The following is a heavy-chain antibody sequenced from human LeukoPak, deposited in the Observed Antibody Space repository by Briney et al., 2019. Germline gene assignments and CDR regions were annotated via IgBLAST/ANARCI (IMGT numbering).Heavy chain of an antibody. V-gene: IGHV1-2*02. CDR3: ARDNSVGDNAWWFDP. Sequence: ASVKVSCKASGYTFTSYYMHWVRQAPGQGLEWMGWINPNSGGTNYARKFQGRVTMTRDMSTSTDYMELSSLRSEDTAIYYCARDNSVGDNAWWFDPWGQGTLVTVSS. J-gene: IGHJ5*02. CDR2: INPNSGGT. D-gene: IGHD1-26*01. CDR1: GYTFTSYY.